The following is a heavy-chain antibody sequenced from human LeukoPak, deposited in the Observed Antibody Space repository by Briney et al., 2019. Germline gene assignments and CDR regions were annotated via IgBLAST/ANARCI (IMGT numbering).Heavy chain of an antibody. J-gene: IGHJ4*02. CDR2: ISNSGDII. CDR3: AKDRLLWLETYYFDY. D-gene: IGHD2/OR15-2a*01. Sequence: GGSLRLSCAASGFTFSDYYMNWIRQAPGKGLEWVSYISNSGDIIHYADSVKGRFTISRDNSKNTLYLQMNSLRAEDTAVYCCAKDRLLWLETYYFDYWGQGTLVTVSS. CDR1: GFTFSDYY. V-gene: IGHV3-11*04.